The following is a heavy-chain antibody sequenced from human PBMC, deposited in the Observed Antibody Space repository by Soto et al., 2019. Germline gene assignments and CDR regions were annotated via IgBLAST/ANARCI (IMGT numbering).Heavy chain of an antibody. J-gene: IGHJ5*02. D-gene: IGHD3-22*01. CDR2: INPGNGNT. V-gene: IGHV1-3*01. CDR1: GYTFTTYA. CDR3: ARRTYYYDSSGYVYNFLDP. Sequence: QVQLVQSRAEVKKPGASVKFSCKASGYTFTTYAIHWVRQAPGQRLEWMGWINPGNGNTKYSQKFQGRVTIMRDTSATTAYMELSSLRSEDTAVYYCARRTYYYDSSGYVYNFLDPWGQGTLVTVSS.